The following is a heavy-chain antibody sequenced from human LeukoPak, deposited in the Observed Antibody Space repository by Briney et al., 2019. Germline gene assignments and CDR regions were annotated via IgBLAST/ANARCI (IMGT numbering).Heavy chain of an antibody. V-gene: IGHV4-39*01. Sequence: SGTLSLTCTVSGGSISSSSYYWGWIRQPPGKGLEWIGSIYYSGSTYYNPSLKSRVTISVDTSKNQFSLKLSSVTAADTAVYYCARRWQAGYFDYWGQGTLVTVSS. CDR3: ARRWQAGYFDY. D-gene: IGHD2-15*01. CDR2: IYYSGST. J-gene: IGHJ4*02. CDR1: GGSISSSSYY.